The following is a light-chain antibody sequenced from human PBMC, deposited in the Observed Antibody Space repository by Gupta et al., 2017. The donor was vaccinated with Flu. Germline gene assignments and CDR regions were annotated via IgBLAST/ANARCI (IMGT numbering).Light chain of an antibody. CDR1: QSVSSY. V-gene: IGKV3-11*01. CDR3: QQPSNWPPST. Sequence: IVLTQSPATLSLSPGERATLSCRASQSVSSYLAWYQQKPGQAPRLLIYDASNSDTGIPARFSGSGYGKDLTLTISSREQEDFAGYYCQQPSNWPPSTFGQGTKLEIK. J-gene: IGKJ2*01. CDR2: DAS.